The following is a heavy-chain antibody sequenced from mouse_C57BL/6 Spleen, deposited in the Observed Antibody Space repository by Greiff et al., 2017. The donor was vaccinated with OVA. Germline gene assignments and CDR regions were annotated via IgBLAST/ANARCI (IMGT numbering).Heavy chain of an antibody. CDR1: GFTFSSYA. D-gene: IGHD2-5*01. J-gene: IGHJ2*01. Sequence: EVKLVESGGGLVKPGGSLKLSCAASGFTFSSYAMSWVRQTPEKRLEWVATISDGGSYTYYPDNVKGRFTISRDNAKNNLYLQMSHLKSEDTAMYYCARGSYSKGNYFDYWGQGTTLTVSS. CDR2: ISDGGSYT. V-gene: IGHV5-4*03. CDR3: ARGSYSKGNYFDY.